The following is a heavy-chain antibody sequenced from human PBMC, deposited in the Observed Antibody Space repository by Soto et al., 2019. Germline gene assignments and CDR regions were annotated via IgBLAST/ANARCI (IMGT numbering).Heavy chain of an antibody. Sequence: GDSMRLPCAASGLIVGRNAMTWVRQAPGKGLEWISIIYSAGNTYYADSVKGRFTISRDNSKNTLYLQMNSLGAEDTAVYYCARDFVVGGPTINYYYGMDVWGQGT. V-gene: IGHV3-66*01. J-gene: IGHJ6*02. CDR2: IYSAGNT. CDR3: ARDFVVGGPTINYYYGMDV. D-gene: IGHD1-26*01. CDR1: GLIVGRNA.